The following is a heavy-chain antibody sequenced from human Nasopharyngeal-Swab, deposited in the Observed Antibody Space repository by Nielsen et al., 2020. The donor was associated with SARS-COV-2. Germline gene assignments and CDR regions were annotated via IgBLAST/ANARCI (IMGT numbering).Heavy chain of an antibody. CDR3: ARDEQLAYGMDV. CDR1: GFTFSTNS. V-gene: IGHV3-21*01. J-gene: IGHJ6*02. Sequence: GGSLRLSRAASGFTFSTNSRNWVRQAPGKGLEWVSSISGSSSYIYYADSVKGRFTISRDNAKNSLYLQMNSLRAEDTAVYYCARDEQLAYGMDVWGQGTTVTVSS. D-gene: IGHD6-6*01. CDR2: ISGSSSYI.